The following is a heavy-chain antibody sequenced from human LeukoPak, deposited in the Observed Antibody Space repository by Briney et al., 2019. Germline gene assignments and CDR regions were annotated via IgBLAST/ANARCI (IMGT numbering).Heavy chain of an antibody. D-gene: IGHD4-11*01. CDR3: ARVPRLHSLDY. J-gene: IGHJ4*02. CDR2: IYSSGST. CDR1: GGSISSGNYY. Sequence: SQTLSLTCTVSGGSISSGNYYWSWIRQPAGKGLEWIGRIYSSGSTNYNPSLKSRVTISVDTSKNQFSLKLSSVTAADTAVYYCARVPRLHSLDYWGQGTLVTVSS. V-gene: IGHV4-61*02.